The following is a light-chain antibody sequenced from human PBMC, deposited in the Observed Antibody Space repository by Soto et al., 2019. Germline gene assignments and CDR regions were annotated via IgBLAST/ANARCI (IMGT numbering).Light chain of an antibody. CDR1: SSNIGGGFD. V-gene: IGLV1-40*01. J-gene: IGLJ2*01. CDR3: QSYDSSLSVV. Sequence: QSVLTQPPSVSGAPGQRVTISCTGSSSNIGGGFDVHWYQQLPGIAPKLLIYGNSNRPSGVPDRFSGSKSGTSGSLAITGLQAEDEADYYCQSYDSSLSVVFGGGTKLTFL. CDR2: GNS.